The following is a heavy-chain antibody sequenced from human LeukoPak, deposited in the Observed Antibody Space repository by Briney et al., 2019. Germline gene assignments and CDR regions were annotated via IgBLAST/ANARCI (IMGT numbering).Heavy chain of an antibody. V-gene: IGHV3-49*03. Sequence: GGSLRLSCTASGFTFGDYAMSWFRQAPGKGLEWVGFIRSKAYGGTTEYAASVKGRFTISRDDSKSIAYLQMNSLKTEDTAVYYCTRWYYDFWSGYAGTWGQGTLVTVSS. D-gene: IGHD3-3*01. CDR3: TRWYYDFWSGYAGT. CDR1: GFTFGDYA. CDR2: IRSKAYGGTT. J-gene: IGHJ5*02.